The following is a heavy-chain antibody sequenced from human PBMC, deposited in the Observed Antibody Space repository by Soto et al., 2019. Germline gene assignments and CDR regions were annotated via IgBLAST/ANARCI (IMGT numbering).Heavy chain of an antibody. D-gene: IGHD3-22*01. CDR1: GGSVSSGNYY. Sequence: QVQLQESGPGLVKPSETLSLTCTVSGGSVSSGNYYWSWIRQPPGKGLEWIGYFYYTGSTNYNPXLKSRVPISVDXSXNXXSLRLSSLTAADTAVYYCARSMHYSDGSNYSPFDYWGQGTLVTVSS. CDR3: ARSMHYSDGSNYSPFDY. J-gene: IGHJ4*02. CDR2: FYYTGST. V-gene: IGHV4-61*01.